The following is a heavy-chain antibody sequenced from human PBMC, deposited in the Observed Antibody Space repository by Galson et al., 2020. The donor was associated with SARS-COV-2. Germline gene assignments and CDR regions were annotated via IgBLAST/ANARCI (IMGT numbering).Heavy chain of an antibody. CDR1: GFTVSGYS. J-gene: IGHJ4*02. CDR3: ARGDGPGHFLIDY. CDR2: ITGDGSIR. Sequence: GGSLRLSCAASGFTVSGYSLHWIRQAPGKGLEWLCMITGDGSIRNYLGSVKGRFTISRDNSRNTLYLQMDALKTDDTATYICARGDGPGHFLIDYCGRGTQVTVSS. V-gene: IGHV3-30-3*01. D-gene: IGHD2-8*01.